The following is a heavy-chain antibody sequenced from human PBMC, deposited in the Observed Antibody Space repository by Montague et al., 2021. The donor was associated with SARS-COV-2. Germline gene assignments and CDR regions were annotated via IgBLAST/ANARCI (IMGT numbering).Heavy chain of an antibody. CDR1: GGSISSDNW. J-gene: IGHJ5*02. V-gene: IGHV4-4*02. CDR2: IFHSGTT. CDR3: ALSLGGVRFDP. Sequence: SETLSLTCAVSGGSISSDNWWTWVRQPPGKGLEWIGDIFHSGTTNYNPSLKSRLTISVDKSKNQISLKLISVTAADTAMYYCALSLGGVRFDPWGQGTLVTVSS. D-gene: IGHD3-16*01.